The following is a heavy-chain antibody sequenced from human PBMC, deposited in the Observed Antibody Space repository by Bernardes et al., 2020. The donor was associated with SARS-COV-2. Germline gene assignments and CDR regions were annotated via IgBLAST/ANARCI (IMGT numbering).Heavy chain of an antibody. D-gene: IGHD2-15*01. CDR2: VNDSGRT. V-gene: IGHV4-34*01. Sequence: SETLSLTCGADGLSLRGHYWSWIRQPPGKGLEWIGEVNDSGRTNYNPSLKGRVTISADTSKNQFSLKVTSVSAADTAVYYCARGPGSGDSWFDPWGQGTPVTVSS. CDR1: GLSLRGHY. J-gene: IGHJ5*02. CDR3: ARGPGSGDSWFDP.